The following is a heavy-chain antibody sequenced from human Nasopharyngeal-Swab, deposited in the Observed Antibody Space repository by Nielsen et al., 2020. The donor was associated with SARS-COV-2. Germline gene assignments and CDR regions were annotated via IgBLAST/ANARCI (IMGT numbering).Heavy chain of an antibody. CDR3: ARAGDYVWGSYRYGRGPHDAFDI. J-gene: IGHJ3*02. CDR2: IYYSGST. V-gene: IGHV4-59*01. D-gene: IGHD3-16*02. Sequence: WIRQPPGKGLEWIGYIYYSGSTNYNPSLKSRVTISVDTSKNQFSLKLSSVTAADTAVYYCARAGDYVWGSYRYGRGPHDAFDIWGKGTTVTVSS.